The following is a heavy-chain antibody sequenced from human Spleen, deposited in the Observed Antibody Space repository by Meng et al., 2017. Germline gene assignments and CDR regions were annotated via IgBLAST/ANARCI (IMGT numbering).Heavy chain of an antibody. CDR2: ISISGGRT. Sequence: GESLKISCAASGFTFSNSAMSWVRQAPGKGLEWVSGISISGGRTYYADSVKGRFTISRDNSKNTLYLQMNNLRAEDTAVYFCAKEEVPNDYWGQGTLVTVSS. V-gene: IGHV3-23*01. J-gene: IGHJ4*02. D-gene: IGHD1-1*01. CDR3: AKEEVPNDY. CDR1: GFTFSNSA.